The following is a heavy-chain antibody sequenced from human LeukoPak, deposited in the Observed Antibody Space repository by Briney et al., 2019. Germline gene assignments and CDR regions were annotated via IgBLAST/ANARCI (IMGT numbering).Heavy chain of an antibody. D-gene: IGHD2-15*01. CDR1: GGSISSGSYY. Sequence: SETLSLTCTVSGGSISSGSYYWSWIRQPPGKGLEWIGEINHSGSTNYNPSLMSRVTISVDTSKNQFSLKLSSVTAADTAVYYCSRETVVVAANDYWGQGTLVTVSS. CDR2: INHSGST. V-gene: IGHV4-39*02. CDR3: SRETVVVAANDY. J-gene: IGHJ4*02.